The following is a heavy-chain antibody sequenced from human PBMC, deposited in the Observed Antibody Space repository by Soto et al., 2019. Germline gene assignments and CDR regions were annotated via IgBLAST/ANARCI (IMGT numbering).Heavy chain of an antibody. J-gene: IGHJ5*02. CDR1: GGTFSSYA. CDR2: IIPNSGGT. V-gene: IGHV1-2*02. D-gene: IGHD1-7*01. CDR3: AREQLGTTMADP. Sequence: QVQLVQSGAEVKKPGSSVKVSCKASGGTFSSYAISWVRQAPGQGLEWMGGIIPNSGGTNYAQKFQGRVTMTRDTSISTAYMELSRLRSDDTAVYYCAREQLGTTMADPWGQGTLVTVSS.